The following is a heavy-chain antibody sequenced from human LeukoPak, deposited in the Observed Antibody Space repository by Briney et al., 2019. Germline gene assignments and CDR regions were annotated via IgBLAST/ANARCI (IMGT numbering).Heavy chain of an antibody. CDR1: GDSVNDYY. Sequence: SETLSLTCTVSGDSVNDYYWNWIRQPPGKGLEWIGYIYYSGSTDYNPSLKRRATMSVDTTKHQFPLMLNSTTAAAAADYYAARGGVLGSSAFDVWGQGTMVIVSA. CDR2: IYYSGST. J-gene: IGHJ3*01. CDR3: ARGGVLGSSAFDV. D-gene: IGHD1-26*01. V-gene: IGHV4-59*02.